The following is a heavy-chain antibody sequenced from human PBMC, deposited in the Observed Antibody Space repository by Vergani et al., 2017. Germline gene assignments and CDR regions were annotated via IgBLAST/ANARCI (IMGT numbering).Heavy chain of an antibody. Sequence: QVQLQQWGAGLLKPSETLSLTCAVYGGSFSGYYWSWIRQPPGKGLEWIGEINHSGRTNYKPSLKSRVTISVDTSKNQFSLKLSSVTAADTAVYYCARGPMTLRYKRDYWGQGTLVTVSS. D-gene: IGHD1-1*01. CDR1: GGSFSGYY. J-gene: IGHJ4*02. CDR3: ARGPMTLRYKRDY. CDR2: INHSGRT. V-gene: IGHV4-34*01.